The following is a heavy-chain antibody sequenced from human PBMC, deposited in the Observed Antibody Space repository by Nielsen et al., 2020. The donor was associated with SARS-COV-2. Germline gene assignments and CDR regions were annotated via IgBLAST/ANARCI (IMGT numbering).Heavy chain of an antibody. J-gene: IGHJ5*02. D-gene: IGHD1-26*01. CDR3: ARGDGGATTVWFDP. CDR1: GASMSSANYY. V-gene: IGHV4-30-4*01. CDR2: IHYSGST. Sequence: SETLSLTCAVSGASMSSANYYWSWIRQPPGKGLEWIGYIHYSGSTYYNPALKSRVIISVDKSKNQFSLKLYSVTAADTALYYCARGDGGATTVWFDPWGPGTLVTVSS.